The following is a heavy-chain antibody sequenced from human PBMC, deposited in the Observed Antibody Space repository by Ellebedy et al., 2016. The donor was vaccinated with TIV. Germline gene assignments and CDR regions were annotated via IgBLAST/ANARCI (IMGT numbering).Heavy chain of an antibody. CDR3: ARSCSPSCWECLEY. D-gene: IGHD2-2*01. V-gene: IGHV4-4*02. CDR1: GDSINNDNW. CDR2: LTHIGTT. J-gene: IGHJ4*02. Sequence: SETLSLXXAVSGDSINNDNWWSWVRQPPGKGLEWIGHLTHIGTTNYNPSLQSRVAMSLDSSKTQFSLELKSVTAADTAVYFCARSCSPSCWECLEYWGQGVLVTVSS.